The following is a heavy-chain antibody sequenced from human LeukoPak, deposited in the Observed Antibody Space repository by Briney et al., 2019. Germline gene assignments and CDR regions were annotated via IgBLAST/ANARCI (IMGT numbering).Heavy chain of an antibody. V-gene: IGHV4-4*07. CDR2: MFYSGNT. CDR3: ARDQEHCSGTSCYPYWYDS. CDR1: GASITSYH. J-gene: IGHJ5*01. D-gene: IGHD2-2*01. Sequence: SETLALTCTVSGASITSYHWSWIRQPAGKGLEWIGRMFYSGNTDYNPSLKSRLTMSIDTSKNQFSLKLSSVTAADTAVYFCARDQEHCSGTSCYPYWYDSWGQGTLVTVSS.